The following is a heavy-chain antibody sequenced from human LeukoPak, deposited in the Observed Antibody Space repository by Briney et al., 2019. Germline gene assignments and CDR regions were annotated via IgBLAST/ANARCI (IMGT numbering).Heavy chain of an antibody. CDR3: ARVIGSAAAIDY. Sequence: ASVKVSRKASGYTFTGYYMHWVRQAPGQGLEWMGWINPNSGGTNYAQKFQGRVTMTRDTSISTAYMELSRLRSDDTAVYYCARVIGSAAAIDYWGQGTLVTVSS. D-gene: IGHD6-13*01. CDR2: INPNSGGT. J-gene: IGHJ4*02. CDR1: GYTFTGYY. V-gene: IGHV1-2*02.